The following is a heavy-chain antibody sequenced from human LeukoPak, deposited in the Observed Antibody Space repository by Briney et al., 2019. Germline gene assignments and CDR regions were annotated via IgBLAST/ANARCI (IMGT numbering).Heavy chain of an antibody. D-gene: IGHD1-26*01. CDR2: IYSGGST. CDR3: ARRLEYSGSKGVFDY. J-gene: IGHJ4*02. V-gene: IGHV3-66*01. Sequence: PGGSLSLSCAVSGFTVSSNYMTWVRQATGRGLEGGSIIYSGGSTTYADSVKGRFTISRDSSKNTLYLQMNSLRAEDTALYYCARRLEYSGSKGVFDYWGQGTLVTVSS. CDR1: GFTVSSNY.